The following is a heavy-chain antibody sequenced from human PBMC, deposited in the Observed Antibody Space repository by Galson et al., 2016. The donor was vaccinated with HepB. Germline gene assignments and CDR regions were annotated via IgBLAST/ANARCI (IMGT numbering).Heavy chain of an antibody. D-gene: IGHD1-26*01. J-gene: IGHJ4*02. CDR3: AKVGWRDSGSRGYFDY. V-gene: IGHV1-69*06. CDR2: IIPMFGTA. CDR1: GGTLSSYA. Sequence: SVKVSCKASGGTLSSYAISWVRQAPGQGLEWMGGIIPMFGTANYAQKFQGRVTITADKSTSTAYMELSSLRSEDTAVYYCAKVGWRDSGSRGYFDYWGQGTLVTVSS.